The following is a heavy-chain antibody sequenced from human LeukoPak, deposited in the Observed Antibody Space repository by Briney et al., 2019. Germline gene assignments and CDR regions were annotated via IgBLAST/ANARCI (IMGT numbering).Heavy chain of an antibody. CDR2: TYYRSKWYN. CDR1: GDSVSGNSTA. Sequence: SQTLSLTCAISGDSVSGNSTAYNWIRQSPSRGLEWLGRTYYRSKWYNDYAVSVKSRIIINPDTSKNQLSLQLKSVSPEDTAVYYCARGGQGDGYSADEAFDFWGQGTMVTVSS. J-gene: IGHJ3*01. CDR3: ARGGQGDGYSADEAFDF. D-gene: IGHD5-24*01. V-gene: IGHV6-1*01.